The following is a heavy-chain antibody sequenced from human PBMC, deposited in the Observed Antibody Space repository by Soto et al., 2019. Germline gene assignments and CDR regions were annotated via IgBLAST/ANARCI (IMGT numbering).Heavy chain of an antibody. CDR2: IWYDGSNK. J-gene: IGHJ6*02. CDR1: GFTFSSYG. V-gene: IGHV3-33*01. Sequence: GGSLRLSCAASGFTFSSYGMHWVRQAPGKGLEWVAVIWYDGSNKYYADSVKGRFTISRDNSKNTLYLQMNSLRAEDTAVYYCARGQKQWLVRNYYYGMDVWGQGTTVTVSS. D-gene: IGHD6-19*01. CDR3: ARGQKQWLVRNYYYGMDV.